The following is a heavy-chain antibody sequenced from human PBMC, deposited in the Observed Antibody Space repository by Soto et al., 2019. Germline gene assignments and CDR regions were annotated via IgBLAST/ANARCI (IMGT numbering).Heavy chain of an antibody. CDR3: ARELKMVTKHAFDI. CDR2: IWYDGSDK. J-gene: IGHJ3*02. CDR1: GFTFSSYA. V-gene: IGHV3-33*01. D-gene: IGHD2-21*02. Sequence: GGSLRLSCAASGFTFSSYAMHWVRQAPGKGLEWVVVIWYDGSDKSYADSVKGRFAISRDNSKNTVYLQMNSLRAEDTAVYYCARELKMVTKHAFDIWGQGTMVTVS.